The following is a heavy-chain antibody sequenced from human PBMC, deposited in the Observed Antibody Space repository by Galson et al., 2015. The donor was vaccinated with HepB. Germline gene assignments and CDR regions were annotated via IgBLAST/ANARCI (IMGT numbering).Heavy chain of an antibody. J-gene: IGHJ6*02. D-gene: IGHD2-2*01. Sequence: SETLSLTCIVSGGSIRSSSYDWGWIRQSPGRGLEWIGNVYHTGSTYYNPSFKSRVTISVDTSKNQFSLKLSSVTAADTAVYYCARDWTRRVIVVVERNGIDVWGQGTAVTVSS. CDR1: GGSIRSSSYD. V-gene: IGHV4-39*07. CDR2: VYHTGST. CDR3: ARDWTRRVIVVVERNGIDV.